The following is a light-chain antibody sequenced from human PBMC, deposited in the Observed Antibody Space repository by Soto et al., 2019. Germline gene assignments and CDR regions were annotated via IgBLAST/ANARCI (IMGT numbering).Light chain of an antibody. Sequence: DIQMTQSPSTLSASVGDRVTITCRASQSISSWLAWYQQKPGKAPKLLIYKASSLESGVPSRFSGSGSGTEFTLTISGLQPGDSATYYCQQYDTFWTFGQGTKVDIK. J-gene: IGKJ1*01. V-gene: IGKV1-5*03. CDR3: QQYDTFWT. CDR1: QSISSW. CDR2: KAS.